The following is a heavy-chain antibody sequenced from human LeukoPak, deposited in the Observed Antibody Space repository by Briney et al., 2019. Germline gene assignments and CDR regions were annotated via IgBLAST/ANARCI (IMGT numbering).Heavy chain of an antibody. Sequence: ASVKVSCKASGGTFSSYSFSWVRQATGQGLEWMGWMNPNSGNTGYAQKFQGRVTMTRNTSISTAYMELSSLRSEDTAVYYCARGATIWGNWFDPWGQGTLVTVSS. V-gene: IGHV1-8*01. D-gene: IGHD1-26*01. CDR3: ARGATIWGNWFDP. CDR1: GGTFSSYS. J-gene: IGHJ5*02. CDR2: MNPNSGNT.